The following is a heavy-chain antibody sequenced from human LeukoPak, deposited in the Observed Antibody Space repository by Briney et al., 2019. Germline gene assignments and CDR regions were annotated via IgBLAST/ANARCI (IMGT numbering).Heavy chain of an antibody. D-gene: IGHD3-22*01. V-gene: IGHV1-18*01. J-gene: IGHJ3*02. Sequence: VASVKVSCKASGYTFISYGFSWVRQAPGQGLEWMGWISAYNGNTKYAQNLQGRVTMTTDTSTTTAHMELRSLKSDDTAVYYCARVPPNYYDSSGYSHDAFDIWGQGTMVTVSS. CDR3: ARVPPNYYDSSGYSHDAFDI. CDR2: ISAYNGNT. CDR1: GYTFISYG.